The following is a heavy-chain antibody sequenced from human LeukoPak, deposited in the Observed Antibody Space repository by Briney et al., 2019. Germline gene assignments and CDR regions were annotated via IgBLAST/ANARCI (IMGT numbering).Heavy chain of an antibody. Sequence: SQTLSLTCAISGDSVSSNSAAWNWIRQSPSRGLEWLGRTYYRSKWYNDYAVSVKSRITINPDTSKNQFSLQLNSVTPEDTAVYFCARAAYCSSTSCYQYYFDYWGQGTLVTVSP. J-gene: IGHJ4*02. CDR3: ARAAYCSSTSCYQYYFDY. CDR2: TYYRSKWYN. D-gene: IGHD2-2*01. V-gene: IGHV6-1*01. CDR1: GDSVSSNSAA.